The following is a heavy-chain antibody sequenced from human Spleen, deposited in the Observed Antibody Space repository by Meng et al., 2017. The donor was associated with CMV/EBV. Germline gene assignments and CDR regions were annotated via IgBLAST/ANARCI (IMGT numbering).Heavy chain of an antibody. CDR1: GFTFSSHW. CDR2: INSDGRYT. V-gene: IGHV3-74*01. D-gene: IGHD2-2*01. Sequence: GESLKISCAASGFTFSSHWMHWVRQAPGKGLVWVSHINSDGRYTSYADSVKGRFTISRDNAKNTLYLQMNSLGAGDTAVYYCARDRIVVVPAASDYWGQGTLVTVSS. CDR3: ARDRIVVVPAASDY. J-gene: IGHJ4*02.